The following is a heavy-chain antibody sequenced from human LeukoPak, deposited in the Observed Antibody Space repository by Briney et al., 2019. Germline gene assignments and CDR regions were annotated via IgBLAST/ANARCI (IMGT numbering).Heavy chain of an antibody. J-gene: IGHJ4*02. CDR1: GFTFSSYS. V-gene: IGHV3-21*01. CDR2: ISSSSSYI. CDR3: AKDLGLKVFDY. Sequence: GGSLRLSCAASGFTFSSYSMNWVRQAPGKGLEWVSSISSSSSYIYYADSVKGRFTISRDNSKNTVYMQMNGLRADDTAVYFCAKDLGLKVFDYWGQGTLVTVSS.